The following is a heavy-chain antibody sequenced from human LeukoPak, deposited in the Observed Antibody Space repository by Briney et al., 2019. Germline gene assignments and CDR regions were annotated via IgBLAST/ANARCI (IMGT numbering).Heavy chain of an antibody. V-gene: IGHV3-30*18. J-gene: IGHJ4*02. D-gene: IGHD5-18*01. CDR1: GFTFSSYG. Sequence: PGGSLRLSCAASGFTFSSYGMHWVRQAPGKGLEWVAVISYDGSNKYYADSVKGRSTISRDNSKNTLYLQMNSLRAEDTAVYYCAKDTAGSMVTFCDYWGQGTLVTVSS. CDR3: AKDTAGSMVTFCDY. CDR2: ISYDGSNK.